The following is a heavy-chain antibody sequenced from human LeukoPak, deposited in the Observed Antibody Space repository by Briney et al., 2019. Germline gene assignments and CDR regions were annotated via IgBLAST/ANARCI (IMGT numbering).Heavy chain of an antibody. Sequence: ASVKVSCKASGYTFSNYAISWVRQAPGQGLEWMGWIGAYNGNPDYTQSLQGRVTMTTDTSTSTAYMELRSLKSDDTAVYYCAREDPGGAFDVWGRGTMVTVS. CDR2: IGAYNGNP. CDR3: AREDPGGAFDV. V-gene: IGHV1-18*01. D-gene: IGHD3-16*01. CDR1: GYTFSNYA. J-gene: IGHJ3*01.